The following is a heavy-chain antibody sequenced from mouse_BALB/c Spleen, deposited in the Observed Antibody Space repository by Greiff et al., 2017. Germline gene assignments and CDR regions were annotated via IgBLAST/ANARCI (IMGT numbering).Heavy chain of an antibody. D-gene: IGHD2-14*01. Sequence: VQLQQSGPELVKPGASVKIPCKASGYTFTDYNMDWVKQSHGKSLEWIGDINPNNGGTIYNQKFKGKATLTVDKSSSTAYMELRSLTSEDTAVYYCARRKDYYRYDEFAYWGQGTLVTVSA. V-gene: IGHV1-18*01. J-gene: IGHJ3*01. CDR3: ARRKDYYRYDEFAY. CDR1: GYTFTDYN. CDR2: INPNNGGT.